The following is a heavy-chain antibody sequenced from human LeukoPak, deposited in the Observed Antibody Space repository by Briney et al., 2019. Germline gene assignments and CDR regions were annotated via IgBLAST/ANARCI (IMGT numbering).Heavy chain of an antibody. CDR2: ITATGRDT. Sequence: GGSLRLSCAASGFIFSTYAMNWVRQAPGKRLEWVSSITATGRDTYYALSVKGRITISRDNSKNSLYLQMNSLRAEDTAVYYCAREGSSSWYRGRLDYWGQGTLVTVSS. V-gene: IGHV3-23*01. D-gene: IGHD6-13*01. CDR1: GFIFSTYA. J-gene: IGHJ4*02. CDR3: AREGSSSWYRGRLDY.